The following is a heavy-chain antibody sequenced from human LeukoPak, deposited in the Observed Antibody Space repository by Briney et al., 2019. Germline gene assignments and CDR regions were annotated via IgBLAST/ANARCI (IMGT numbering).Heavy chain of an antibody. CDR1: GFTFSSHW. CDR2: INHSGST. J-gene: IGHJ3*02. CDR3: ARGRYCSATICSGGDAFDI. D-gene: IGHD5-24*01. Sequence: GSLRLSCAASGFTFSSHWMHWVRQAPGKGLEWIGEINHSGSTNYNPSLKSRVTISVDTSKNQFSLRLSSLTAADTAVYYCARGRYCSATICSGGDAFDIWGQGTVVTVSS. V-gene: IGHV4-34*01.